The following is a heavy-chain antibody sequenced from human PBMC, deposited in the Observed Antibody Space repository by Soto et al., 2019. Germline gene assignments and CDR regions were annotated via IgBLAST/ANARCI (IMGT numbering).Heavy chain of an antibody. J-gene: IGHJ6*02. D-gene: IGHD4-17*01. V-gene: IGHV3-30*18. Sequence: QVQLVESGGGVVQPGRSLRLSCAASGFTFSSYGMHWVRQAPGKGLEWVAVISYDGSNKYYADSVKGRFTISRDNSKKTLYLQMSSLRAEDTAVYYCAKDRVYYGDYVDGMDVWGQGTTVTVSS. CDR3: AKDRVYYGDYVDGMDV. CDR2: ISYDGSNK. CDR1: GFTFSSYG.